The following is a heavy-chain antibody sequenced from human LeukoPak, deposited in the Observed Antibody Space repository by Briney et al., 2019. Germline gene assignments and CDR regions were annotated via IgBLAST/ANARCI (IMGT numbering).Heavy chain of an antibody. Sequence: PGGALRLSRVPSLYTLSRYAMSAVRQAPGRGGEWVSARSDSGGSTYYAASVKRQFTISRDNSKNTLYLQMNSLRAEDTAVYYCAKGGRSYYGSGRPFDYWGQGTLVTVSS. CDR1: LYTLSRYA. J-gene: IGHJ4*02. V-gene: IGHV3-23*01. CDR3: AKGGRSYYGSGRPFDY. CDR2: RSDSGGST. D-gene: IGHD3-10*01.